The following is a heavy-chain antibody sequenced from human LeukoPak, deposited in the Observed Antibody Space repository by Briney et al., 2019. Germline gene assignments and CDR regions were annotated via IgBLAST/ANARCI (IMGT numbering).Heavy chain of an antibody. CDR3: ARVFYYGSGNSVDDAFDI. J-gene: IGHJ3*02. CDR2: INPNSGGT. Sequence: ASVKVSCKASGYTFTGRYIHWVRQAPGQGGERMGWINPNSGGTNYAQKFQGRVSMTRDTSISAAYMELSRLSSDDTAVYYCARVFYYGSGNSVDDAFDIWGQGTMVTVSS. D-gene: IGHD3-10*01. CDR1: GYTFTGRY. V-gene: IGHV1-2*02.